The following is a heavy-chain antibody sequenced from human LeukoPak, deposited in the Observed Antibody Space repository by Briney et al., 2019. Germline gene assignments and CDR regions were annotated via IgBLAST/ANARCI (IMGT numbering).Heavy chain of an antibody. V-gene: IGHV4-34*01. D-gene: IGHD2-2*01. CDR1: GGSFSDYY. CDR2: INHSGNT. CDR3: ARANLGYCSSTSCYFAYYYYYYMDV. J-gene: IGHJ6*03. Sequence: SETLSLTCAVYGGSFSDYYWSWIRQPPGKGLEWIGEINHSGNTNYNPSLKSRVTISVDTSKNQFSLKLTSVTAADTAVYYCARANLGYCSSTSCYFAYYYYYYMDVWGKGTTVTVSS.